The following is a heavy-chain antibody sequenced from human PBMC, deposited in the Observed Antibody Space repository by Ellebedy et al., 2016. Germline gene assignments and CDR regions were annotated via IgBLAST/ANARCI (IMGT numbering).Heavy chain of an antibody. CDR2: ITSSSTYI. Sequence: GESLKISCEVSGFTLSSYSMNWVRLPPGKGLEWASSITSSSTYIYYADSVKGRFTISRDNSKNTLYMQMNSLRAEDTAVYYCARDKNTGYIDYWGQGALVTVSS. J-gene: IGHJ4*02. D-gene: IGHD2-8*02. CDR3: ARDKNTGYIDY. V-gene: IGHV3-21*01. CDR1: GFTLSSYS.